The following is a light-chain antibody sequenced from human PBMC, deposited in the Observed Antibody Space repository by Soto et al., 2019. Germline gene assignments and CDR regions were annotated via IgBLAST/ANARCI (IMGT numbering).Light chain of an antibody. J-gene: IGLJ3*02. CDR3: SSYTAYTTLWV. Sequence: QSALTQPASVSGSPGQSITLSCTGTTSDVGSYNLVSWYQQHPGKAPKLMIYEGNKRPSGVSNRFSASKSGNAASLTISGLQAEDEADYYCSSYTAYTTLWVFGGGTKVTVL. CDR2: EGN. V-gene: IGLV2-14*02. CDR1: TSDVGSYNL.